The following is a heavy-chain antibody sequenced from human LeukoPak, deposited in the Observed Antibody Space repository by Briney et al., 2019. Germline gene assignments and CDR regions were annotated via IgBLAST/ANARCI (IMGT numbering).Heavy chain of an antibody. CDR3: ARDSYYYDSSGYYGAFDI. CDR2: INHSGST. D-gene: IGHD3-22*01. Sequence: SETLSLTCAVYGGSFRGYYWSWIRQPPGKGVEWMGEINHSGSTNYNPYLKSRVNISVDTSKNPFSLKLSSVTAADTAVYYCARDSYYYDSSGYYGAFDIWGQGTMVTVSS. V-gene: IGHV4-34*01. J-gene: IGHJ3*02. CDR1: GGSFRGYY.